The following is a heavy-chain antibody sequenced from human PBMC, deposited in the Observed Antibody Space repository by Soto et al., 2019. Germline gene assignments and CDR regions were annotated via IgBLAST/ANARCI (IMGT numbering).Heavy chain of an antibody. CDR2: INPSGGST. V-gene: IGHV1-46*01. CDR1: GYTFTSYY. J-gene: IGHJ4*02. CDR3: ARDRYSGYDSRY. Sequence: GPSVKVSCKASGYTFTSYYMHLVRQSPGQGLEWMGIINPSGGSTSYAQKFQGRVTMTRDTSTSTVYMELSSLRSEDTAVYYCARDRYSGYDSRYWGQGTLVTVSS. D-gene: IGHD5-12*01.